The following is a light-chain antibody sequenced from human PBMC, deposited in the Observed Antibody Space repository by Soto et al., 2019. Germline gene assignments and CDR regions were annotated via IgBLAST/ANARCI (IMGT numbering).Light chain of an antibody. CDR2: GAS. Sequence: EIVLTQSPGTLSLSPGERATLSCRASQSVSSSYLAWYQQKPGQAPRLLIYGASSRATGIPDRFSGSGSGTDFTLTISRLETEDFAVYYCQQMYTFGQGTKLEIK. J-gene: IGKJ2*01. V-gene: IGKV3-20*01. CDR1: QSVSSSY. CDR3: QQMYT.